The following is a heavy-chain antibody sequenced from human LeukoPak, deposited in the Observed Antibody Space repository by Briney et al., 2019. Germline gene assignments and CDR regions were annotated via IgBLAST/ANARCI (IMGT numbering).Heavy chain of an antibody. J-gene: IGHJ4*02. Sequence: GGSLRLSCAASGISFSDYSMNWVRQAPRKGLEWVSYISTSSAIISYADSVKGRFTISRDNVKNSLYLQMNSLRDEDTAVYYCAREEAVAGNYFDYWGQGTLVTVSS. CDR3: AREEAVAGNYFDY. D-gene: IGHD6-19*01. CDR1: GISFSDYS. CDR2: ISTSSAII. V-gene: IGHV3-48*02.